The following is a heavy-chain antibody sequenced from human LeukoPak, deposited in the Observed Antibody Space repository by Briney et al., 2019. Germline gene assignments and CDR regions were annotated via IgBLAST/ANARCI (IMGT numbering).Heavy chain of an antibody. CDR3: VYPSGGRWDAFDT. CDR1: GYTFTSYY. Sequence: GASVKVSCKASGYTFTSYYMHWVRQAPGQGLEWMGIINPSGGSTSYAQKFQGRVTMTRDTSTSTVYMELSSLRSEDTAVYYCVYPSGGRWDAFDTWGQGTMVTVSS. J-gene: IGHJ3*02. D-gene: IGHD2-2*02. CDR2: INPSGGST. V-gene: IGHV1-46*01.